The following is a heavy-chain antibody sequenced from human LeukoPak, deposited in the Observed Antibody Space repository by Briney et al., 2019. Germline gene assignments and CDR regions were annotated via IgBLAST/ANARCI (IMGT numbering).Heavy chain of an antibody. V-gene: IGHV3-53*01. Sequence: GGSLRLSCAASGFTVSSNYMSWVRQAPGKGLEWVSVIYSGGSTYYADSVKGRFTISRDNSKNTLYLQMNSLRAEDTAVYYCAKDLYYYDSSGYYPMAGAFDIWGQGTMVTVSS. CDR1: GFTVSSNY. J-gene: IGHJ3*02. D-gene: IGHD3-22*01. CDR2: IYSGGST. CDR3: AKDLYYYDSSGYYPMAGAFDI.